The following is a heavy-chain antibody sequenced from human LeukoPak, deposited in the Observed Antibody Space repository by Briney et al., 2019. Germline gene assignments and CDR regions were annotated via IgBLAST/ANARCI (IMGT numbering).Heavy chain of an antibody. CDR3: ARDRGDIVLMAELGWNGMDV. CDR2: INPSGGST. Sequence: ASVKVSCKASGYTFTSYYMHWVRHAPGQGLEWMGIINPSGGSTSYAQKFQGRVTMARDTSTSTVYMELSSLRSEDTAVYYCARDRGDIVLMAELGWNGMDVWGQGTTVTVSS. V-gene: IGHV1-46*01. D-gene: IGHD2-8*01. J-gene: IGHJ6*02. CDR1: GYTFTSYY.